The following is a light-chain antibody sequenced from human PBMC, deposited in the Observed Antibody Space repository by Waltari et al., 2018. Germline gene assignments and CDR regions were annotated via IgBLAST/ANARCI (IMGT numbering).Light chain of an antibody. Sequence: QSDLAQSASVSGSPGQSITISCTGTGSAIGYYNFVSWYQQHPGKAPKLLIFDVSRWSSGVSHRFSGSKSGNTASLTISGLQAEDEADYYCSSYTSTNTIIFGGGTKVTVL. CDR2: DVS. V-gene: IGLV2-14*03. CDR3: SSYTSTNTII. J-gene: IGLJ2*01. CDR1: GSAIGYYNF.